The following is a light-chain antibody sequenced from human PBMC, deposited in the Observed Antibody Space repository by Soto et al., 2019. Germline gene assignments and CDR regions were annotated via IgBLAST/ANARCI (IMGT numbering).Light chain of an antibody. CDR3: SSYTSNITYV. J-gene: IGLJ1*01. V-gene: IGLV2-14*01. Sequence: QSVLTQPASVSGSPGQSITISCIGTSSDVGGYNYVSWYQQNPGKAPKLMIFDVSNRPSGVSNRFSGSKSGNTASLTISGLQADDEADYYCSSYTSNITYVFGTGTKVTVL. CDR1: SSDVGGYNY. CDR2: DVS.